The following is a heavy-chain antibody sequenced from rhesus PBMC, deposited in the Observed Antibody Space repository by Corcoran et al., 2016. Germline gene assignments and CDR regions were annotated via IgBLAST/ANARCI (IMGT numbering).Heavy chain of an antibody. CDR1: GGSISSNY. Sequence: QVQLQESGPGLVKPSETLSLTCAVSGGSISSNYWSWIRQPPGKGLEWIGYIYGSSGSNYYNPSLKSRVTISTDTSKNQFSLKLSSVTAADTAVYYCARLITVTITNAFDFWGQGLRVTVSS. V-gene: IGHV4-160*01. CDR2: IYGSSGSN. J-gene: IGHJ3*01. D-gene: IGHD3-9*01. CDR3: ARLITVTITNAFDF.